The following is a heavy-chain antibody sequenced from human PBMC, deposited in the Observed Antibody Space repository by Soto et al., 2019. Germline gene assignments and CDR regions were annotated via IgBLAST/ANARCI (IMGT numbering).Heavy chain of an antibody. CDR3: ARGSGRWELLSAYY. CDR1: GFTFSSYG. CDR2: IWYDGSNK. J-gene: IGHJ4*02. D-gene: IGHD1-26*01. V-gene: IGHV3-33*01. Sequence: GGSLRLSCAASGFTFSSYGMHWVRQAPGKGLEWVAVIWYDGSNKYYADSVKGRFTISRDNSKNTLYLQMNSLRAEGTAVYYCARGSGRWELLSAYYWGQGTLVTVSS.